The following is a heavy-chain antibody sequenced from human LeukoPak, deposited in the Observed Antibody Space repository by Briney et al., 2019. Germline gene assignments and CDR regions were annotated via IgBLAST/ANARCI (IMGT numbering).Heavy chain of an antibody. CDR3: ARGKGYCSGGSCHNWLDP. CDR2: INHSGST. CDR1: GGSFSGYY. V-gene: IGHV4-34*01. D-gene: IGHD2-15*01. J-gene: IGHJ5*02. Sequence: PSETLSLTCAVYGGSFSGYYWGWIRQPPGKGLEWIGEINHSGSTNYNPSLKSRVTISVDTSKNQFSLKLSSVHAADTAVYYCARGKGYCSGGSCHNWLDPWGQGTLVTVSS.